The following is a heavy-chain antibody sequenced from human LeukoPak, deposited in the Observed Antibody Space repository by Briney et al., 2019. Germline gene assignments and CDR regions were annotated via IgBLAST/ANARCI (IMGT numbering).Heavy chain of an antibody. Sequence: HPGSSLRLSCAASGFTLSNHGCHGLRQAPGKGLEWVAAIWYDGSQRYYAGSVKGRFTISRDDSKKMVYLQMNSLRAEDTAVYYCANGAVRYPLDWGQGTLVTVSS. CDR3: ANGAVRYPLD. D-gene: IGHD2-2*02. J-gene: IGHJ1*01. V-gene: IGHV3-33*06. CDR1: GFTLSNHG. CDR2: IWYDGSQR.